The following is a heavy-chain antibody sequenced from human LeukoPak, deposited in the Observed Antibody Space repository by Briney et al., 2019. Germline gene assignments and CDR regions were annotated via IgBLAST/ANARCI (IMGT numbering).Heavy chain of an antibody. CDR2: INPSGGST. Sequence: EASVKVSCKASGYTFTSYYMHWVRQAPGQGLEWMGIINPSGGSTSYAQKFQGRVTMTRDMSTSTVYMEVTSLTVDDTAVYYCARARYSSLLYWGPYFDYWGQGVLVTVSS. V-gene: IGHV1-46*01. D-gene: IGHD3-10*01. CDR1: GYTFTSYY. J-gene: IGHJ4*02. CDR3: ARARYSSLLYWGPYFDY.